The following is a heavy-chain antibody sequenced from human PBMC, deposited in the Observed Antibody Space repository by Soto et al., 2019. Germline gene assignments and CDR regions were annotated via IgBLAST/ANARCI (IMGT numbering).Heavy chain of an antibody. V-gene: IGHV5-51*01. CDR3: ARVGTYYDFWSGYETDYYYGMDV. CDR1: GYSFTSYW. D-gene: IGHD3-3*01. CDR2: IYPGDSDT. Sequence: GESLKISCKGSGYSFTSYWIGWVRQMPGKGLEWMGIIYPGDSDTRYSPSFQGQVTISADKSISTAYLQWSSLKASDTAMYYCARVGTYYDFWSGYETDYYYGMDVWGQGTRVTVSS. J-gene: IGHJ6*02.